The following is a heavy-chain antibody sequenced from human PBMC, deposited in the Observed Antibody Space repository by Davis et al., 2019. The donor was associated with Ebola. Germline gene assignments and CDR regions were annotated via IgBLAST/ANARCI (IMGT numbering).Heavy chain of an antibody. J-gene: IGHJ4*02. CDR1: GFIFRNYD. CDR2: VSHSERAR. Sequence: PGGSLRLSCTASGFIFRNYDMHWVRQAPGKGLEWVAVVSHSERARFYADSVKRRYTISRDNSENTLYQQMHSLTADDTSVYYWAMAGFDEVLDYWGQGTPVTVSS. D-gene: IGHD3-3*01. V-gene: IGHV3-30*03. CDR3: AMAGFDEVLDY.